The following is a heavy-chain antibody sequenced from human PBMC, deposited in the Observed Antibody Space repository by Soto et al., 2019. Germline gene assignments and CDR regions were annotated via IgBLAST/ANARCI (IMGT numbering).Heavy chain of an antibody. V-gene: IGHV3-11*01. D-gene: IGHD3-22*01. J-gene: IGHJ4*02. Sequence: GGSLRLSCAASGFTFSDYYMSWIRQAPGKGLEWVSYISSSVSTIYYADSVKGRFTISRDNAKNSLYLQMNSLRAEDTAVYYCAQSVSYYYDSSGYYPHADYWGQGTLGTVS. CDR3: AQSVSYYYDSSGYYPHADY. CDR1: GFTFSDYY. CDR2: ISSSVSTI.